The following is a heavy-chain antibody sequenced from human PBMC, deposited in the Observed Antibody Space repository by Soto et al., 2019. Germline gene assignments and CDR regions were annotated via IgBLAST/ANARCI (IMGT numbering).Heavy chain of an antibody. J-gene: IGHJ3*02. CDR2: ISGSGGST. D-gene: IGHD2-15*01. CDR1: GVTFSSYA. Sequence: GGSLRLSCAASGVTFSSYAMSWVRQAPGKGLEWVSAISGSGGSTYYADSVKGRFTISRDNSKNTLYLQMNSLRAEDTAVYYCAKDLAGCSGGSCYDAFDIWGQGTMVTVSS. CDR3: AKDLAGCSGGSCYDAFDI. V-gene: IGHV3-23*01.